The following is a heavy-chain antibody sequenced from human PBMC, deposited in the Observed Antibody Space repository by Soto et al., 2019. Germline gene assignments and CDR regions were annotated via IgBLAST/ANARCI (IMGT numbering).Heavy chain of an antibody. Sequence: QVQLVESGGGVVQPGRSLRLSCAASGFTFSNHAMHWVRRAPGKGLEWLAIIYNDGSKIYYGDSVKGRFTISRDNSKDTLYLEMNSLRAEDTAVYYCVKSYCGGGRCYGLDNWFDSWGQGTLVTVSS. CDR1: GFTFSNHA. J-gene: IGHJ5*01. CDR3: VKSYCGGGRCYGLDNWFDS. D-gene: IGHD2-15*01. CDR2: IYNDGSKI. V-gene: IGHV3-33*03.